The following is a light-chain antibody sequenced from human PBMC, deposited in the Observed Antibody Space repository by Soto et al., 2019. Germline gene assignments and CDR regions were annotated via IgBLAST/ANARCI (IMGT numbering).Light chain of an antibody. CDR3: QQRYRWPPIT. CDR2: GAS. Sequence: EIVLTQSPGTLSLSPGERVTLSCRASQSVSSSYLAWYQQKPGQAPRLLIYGASSRATGIPDRFSGSGSGTDFSLTITRLEPEDFAVYFCQQRYRWPPITFGQGTRLEIK. CDR1: QSVSSSY. J-gene: IGKJ5*01. V-gene: IGKV3-20*01.